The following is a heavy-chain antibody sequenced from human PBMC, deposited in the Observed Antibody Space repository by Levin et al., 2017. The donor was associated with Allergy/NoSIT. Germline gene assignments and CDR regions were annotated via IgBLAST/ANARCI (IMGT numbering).Heavy chain of an antibody. Sequence: GSLRLSCTVSGGSMTLTSYYWGWVRQPPGRGLEWIGSIYYSGNTFYNPSLKSRVSISIDTWKKQFSLTVNSVTAADTALYYCARQTLFTFGEDLVETDYFDPWGQGTLVTVFS. J-gene: IGHJ4*02. D-gene: IGHD3-16*01. CDR2: IYYSGNT. V-gene: IGHV4-39*01. CDR1: GGSMTLTSYY. CDR3: ARQTLFTFGEDLVETDYFDP.